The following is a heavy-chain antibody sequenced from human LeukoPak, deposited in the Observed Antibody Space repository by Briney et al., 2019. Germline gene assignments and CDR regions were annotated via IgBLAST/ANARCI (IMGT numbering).Heavy chain of an antibody. V-gene: IGHV3-74*01. J-gene: IGHJ6*03. D-gene: IGHD6-19*01. CDR3: ARQGYSSGDMDV. CDR1: GFTFTSYW. CDR2: SNTDGSIT. Sequence: PGGSLRLSCAATGFTFTSYWMNWVRQAPGKGLLWVSRSNTDGSITRYVDSVKGRFTISRDNAKNTVYLQMNSLRGEDTAVYYCARQGYSSGDMDVWGKGTTVTVSS.